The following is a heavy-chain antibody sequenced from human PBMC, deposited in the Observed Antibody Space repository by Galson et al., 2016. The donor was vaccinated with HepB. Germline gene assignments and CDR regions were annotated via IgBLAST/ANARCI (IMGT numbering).Heavy chain of an antibody. D-gene: IGHD4-23*01. Sequence: SVRVSCAASGSTFRNYCLHWVRQAPGKGLEWISHIIIDRSTTTYADSVKGRFTISRDKAKNTLYLQMNSLRAEDTAVYYCARDLWRGGMIDYCGQGTLVTVSS. V-gene: IGHV3-74*01. CDR1: GSTFRNYC. CDR2: IIIDRSTT. J-gene: IGHJ4*02. CDR3: ARDLWRGGMIDY.